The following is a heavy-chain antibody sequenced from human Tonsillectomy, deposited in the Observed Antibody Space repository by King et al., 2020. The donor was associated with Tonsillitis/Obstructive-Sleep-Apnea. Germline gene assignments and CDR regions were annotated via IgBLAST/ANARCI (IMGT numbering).Heavy chain of an antibody. CDR1: GYTFTSYG. CDR2: ISPYNGDT. D-gene: IGHD3-22*01. V-gene: IGHV1-18*01. CDR3: ARDSMSHYYDSSAYYTFDY. J-gene: IGHJ4*02. Sequence: QLVQSGAEVKKPGASVKVSCKASGYTFTSYGISWVRQAPGQGLEWMGWISPYNGDTNSAQKLQDRVTMTTGTSTSTAYMELRSLTSDDTAVYYCARDSMSHYYDSSAYYTFDYWGQGTLVTVSS.